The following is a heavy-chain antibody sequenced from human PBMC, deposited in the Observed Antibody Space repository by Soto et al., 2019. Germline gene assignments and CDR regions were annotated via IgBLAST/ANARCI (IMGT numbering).Heavy chain of an antibody. CDR2: INHSGST. D-gene: IGHD3-10*01. Sequence: SETLSVTCTVSGGYISSGGCSWSWIRQPPGKGLEWIGEINHSGSTNYNPSLKSRVAISVDTSKNQFSLKLSSVTAADTAVYYCARGLRGIMVRGVKGDAFDIWGQGTMVTVSS. J-gene: IGHJ3*02. CDR1: GGYISSGGCS. CDR3: ARGLRGIMVRGVKGDAFDI. V-gene: IGHV4-30-2*01.